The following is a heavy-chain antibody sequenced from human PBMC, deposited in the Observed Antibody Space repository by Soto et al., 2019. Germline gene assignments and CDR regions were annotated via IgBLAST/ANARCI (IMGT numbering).Heavy chain of an antibody. CDR1: GYTFTSYA. CDR2: INAGNGNT. D-gene: IGHD3-3*01. CDR3: ARGAGSYDWWSGYPYYYYGMDV. V-gene: IGHV1-3*01. Sequence: GASVKVSCKASGYTFTSYAMHWVRQAPGQRLEWMGWINAGNGNTKYSQKFQGRVTITRDTSASTAYMELSSLRSEDTAVYYCARGAGSYDWWSGYPYYYYGMDVWGQGTTVTVSS. J-gene: IGHJ6*02.